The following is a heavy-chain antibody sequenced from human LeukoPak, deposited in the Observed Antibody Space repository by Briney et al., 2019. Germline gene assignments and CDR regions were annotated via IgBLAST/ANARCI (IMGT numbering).Heavy chain of an antibody. D-gene: IGHD4-17*01. CDR1: GYSIANNNW. V-gene: IGHV4-28*03. Sequence: SETLSLTCTVSGYSIANNNWWGWIRQPPGKGLEWIGYIYYSGSAYYNASLKSRVTMSVDSSKNQFSLKLSSVTAADTAVYYCAREHPGGDSLNWFDPWGQGTLVTVSS. J-gene: IGHJ5*02. CDR3: AREHPGGDSLNWFDP. CDR2: IYYSGSA.